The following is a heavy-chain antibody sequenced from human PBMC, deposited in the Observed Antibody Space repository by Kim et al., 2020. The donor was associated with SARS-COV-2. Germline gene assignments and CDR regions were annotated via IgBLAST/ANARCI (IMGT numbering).Heavy chain of an antibody. Sequence: GGSLRLSCAASGFTFSSYAMSWVRQAPGKGLDWVSAISGSGGSTYYADSVKGRFTISRDNSKNTLYLQMNSLRAEDTAVYYCAKVPGYSSGWTAHAVDIWGQGTMVTVS. D-gene: IGHD6-19*01. V-gene: IGHV3-23*01. CDR1: GFTFSSYA. J-gene: IGHJ3*02. CDR2: ISGSGGST. CDR3: AKVPGYSSGWTAHAVDI.